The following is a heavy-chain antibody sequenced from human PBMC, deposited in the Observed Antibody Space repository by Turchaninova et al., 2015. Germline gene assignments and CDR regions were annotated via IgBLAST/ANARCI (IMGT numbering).Heavy chain of an antibody. J-gene: IGHJ2*01. Sequence: QVPLQESGPGLVKPSETLSLTCTVSGDSITNTNYYWSWIRQPPGKGLEYIGYFHYSGGTDYNPSLRNRLTMSTDASKNQFSLWLRSVTAADTALYYCARLTRAGEIGYWYLGLWGRGTLVTVSS. D-gene: IGHD4-23*01. CDR1: GDSITNTNYY. CDR3: ARLTRAGEIGYWYLGL. CDR2: FHYSGGT. V-gene: IGHV4-61*01.